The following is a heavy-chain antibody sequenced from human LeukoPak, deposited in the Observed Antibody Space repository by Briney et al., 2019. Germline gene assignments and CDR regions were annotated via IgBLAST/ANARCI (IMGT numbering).Heavy chain of an antibody. CDR2: IYYSGST. V-gene: IGHV4-30-4*01. CDR1: GGSISSGDYY. CDR3: ARVGRLRLGEFFDY. D-gene: IGHD3-16*01. J-gene: IGHJ4*02. Sequence: RASETLSLTCTVSGGSISSGDYYWSWIRQPPGKGLGWIGYIYYSGSTYYNPSLKSRVTISVDTSKNQFSLKLSSVTAADTAVYYCARVGRLRLGEFFDYWGQGTLVTVSS.